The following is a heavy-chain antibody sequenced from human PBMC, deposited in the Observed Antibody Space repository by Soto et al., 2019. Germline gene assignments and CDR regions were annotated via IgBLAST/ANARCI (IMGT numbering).Heavy chain of an antibody. Sequence: QVQLQQWGAGLLKPSETLSLTCAVYGGSFSPYFWSWIRQPPGKGLEWIGEINHSGSTNYNPSLTRRATLSVDTCKNQVSLNLTSVTAADTAVYYCARLASGWQYYYFDFWGRGTPVTVSS. CDR3: ARLASGWQYYYFDF. CDR2: INHSGST. V-gene: IGHV4-34*01. CDR1: GGSFSPYF. D-gene: IGHD6-19*01. J-gene: IGHJ2*01.